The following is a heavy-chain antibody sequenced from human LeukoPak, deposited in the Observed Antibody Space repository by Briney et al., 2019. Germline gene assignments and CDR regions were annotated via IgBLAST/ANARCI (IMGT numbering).Heavy chain of an antibody. CDR3: ARVLYCGGDCRGYYYYGLDV. V-gene: IGHV1-2*02. CDR2: INPHSGGT. Sequence: ASVKVSCKASGYTFTGYYMHWVRQAPGQGLEWMGWINPHSGGTNYAQKFQGRVTLTRDTSISTAYMEVSRLGSDDTAVYYCARVLYCGGDCRGYYYYGLDVWGQGTTVTVSS. D-gene: IGHD2-21*02. J-gene: IGHJ6*02. CDR1: GYTFTGYY.